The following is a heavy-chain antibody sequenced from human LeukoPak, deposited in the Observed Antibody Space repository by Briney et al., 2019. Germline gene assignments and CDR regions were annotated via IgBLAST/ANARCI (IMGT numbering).Heavy chain of an antibody. CDR1: GFTFSSYW. CDR3: ARGTRGPT. D-gene: IGHD3-10*01. V-gene: IGHV3-7*04. Sequence: GGSLRLSCAAPGFTFSSYWMSWVRQAPGKGLEWVANIKQDGSEKYYVDSVKGRFTISRDNAKNSLYLQMNSLRAEDTAVYYCARGTRGPTWGQGTLVTVSS. J-gene: IGHJ5*02. CDR2: IKQDGSEK.